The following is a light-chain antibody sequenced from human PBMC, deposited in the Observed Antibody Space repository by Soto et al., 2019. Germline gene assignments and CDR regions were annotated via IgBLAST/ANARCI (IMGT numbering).Light chain of an antibody. CDR2: GAS. CDR3: QQHGTSPI. Sequence: EVVLTQSPGTLSLSPGERATLSCRASQAVSSILLAWYQQKPGQAPRLLIYGASSRATGIPDRFSGSGSGTDFTLTVSRLKPEDFAVYYCQQHGTSPIFGGGTKVEIK. CDR1: QAVSSIL. J-gene: IGKJ4*01. V-gene: IGKV3-20*01.